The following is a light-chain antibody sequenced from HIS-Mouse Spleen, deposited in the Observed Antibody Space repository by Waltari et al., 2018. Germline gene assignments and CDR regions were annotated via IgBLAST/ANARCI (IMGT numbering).Light chain of an antibody. J-gene: IGLJ1*01. CDR1: SSYVGVYNS. V-gene: IGLV2-14*01. CDR2: EVS. CDR3: SSYTSSSTLYV. Sequence: QSALTQPASVSGSPGPSITISCTGTSSYVGVYNSVPWYQQHPGKAPKLMLYEVSNRPSGVSNRFSGSKSGNTASLTISGLQAEDEADYYCSSYTSSSTLYVFGTGTKVTVL.